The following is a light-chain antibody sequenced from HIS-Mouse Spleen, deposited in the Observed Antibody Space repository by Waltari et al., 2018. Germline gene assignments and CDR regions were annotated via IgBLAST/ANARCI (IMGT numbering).Light chain of an antibody. Sequence: LTQPASVSGFPRQSITISCTGTSSDVGGSNYVSWYQKHPGNAPKLMIYEVSNRPSGVSNRFSGSKSGNTASLTISGLQAEDEADYYCSSYTSSSTQVFGGGTKLTVL. CDR3: SSYTSSSTQV. V-gene: IGLV2-14*01. J-gene: IGLJ3*02. CDR1: SSDVGGSNY. CDR2: EVS.